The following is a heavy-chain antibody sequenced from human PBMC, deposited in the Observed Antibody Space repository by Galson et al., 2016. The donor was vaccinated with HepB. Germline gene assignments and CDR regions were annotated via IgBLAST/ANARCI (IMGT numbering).Heavy chain of an antibody. V-gene: IGHV3-33*01. CDR3: ARDRRPQMAMIRGVHHPFDY. J-gene: IGHJ4*02. CDR1: GFTFSTYG. CDR2: IWYDGTNK. D-gene: IGHD3-10*01. Sequence: SLRLSCAASGFTFSTYGMHWVRQAPGKGLEWVAFIWYDGTNKYYVDSVKGRFTISRDNSKNAMYLQMNSLRAEDTAVYYCARDRRPQMAMIRGVHHPFDYWGQGTLVTVSS.